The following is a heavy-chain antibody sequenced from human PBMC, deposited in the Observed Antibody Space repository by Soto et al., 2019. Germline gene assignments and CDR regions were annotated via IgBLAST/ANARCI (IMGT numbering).Heavy chain of an antibody. J-gene: IGHJ3*02. D-gene: IGHD1-26*01. V-gene: IGHV1-46*01. CDR2: INPSGGST. Sequence: ASVKVSCKASGYTFTSYYMHWVRQAPGQGLEWMGIINPSGGSTSYAQRFQGRVTMTRDTSTSTVYMELSSLRSEDTAVYYCARDLSGSYGSVNDAFDIWGQGTMVTVSS. CDR1: GYTFTSYY. CDR3: ARDLSGSYGSVNDAFDI.